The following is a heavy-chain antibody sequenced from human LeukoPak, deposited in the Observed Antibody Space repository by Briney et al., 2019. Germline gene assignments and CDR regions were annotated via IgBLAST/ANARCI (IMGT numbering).Heavy chain of an antibody. J-gene: IGHJ4*02. CDR3: VRSFDY. CDR2: IYYSGST. CDR1: GGSISSYY. V-gene: IGHV4-59*06. Sequence: SETLSLTCTVSGGSISSYYWSWIRQPPGKGLEWIGYIYYSGSTYYNPSLKSRVTISVDTSKNQFSLKLSSVTAADTAVYYCVRSFDYWDQGTLVTVSS.